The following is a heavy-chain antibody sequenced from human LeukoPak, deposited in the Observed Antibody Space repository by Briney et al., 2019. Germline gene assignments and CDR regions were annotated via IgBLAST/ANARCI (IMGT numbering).Heavy chain of an antibody. D-gene: IGHD6-13*01. CDR1: GGSINSYY. V-gene: IGHV4-4*07. CDR2: IHTSGST. J-gene: IGHJ4*02. Sequence: SETLSLTCTVSGGSINSYYWSWIRQSAGKGLEWIGRIHTSGSTNYNPSLKSRVTMSVDTSKNQFSLKLSSVTAADTAVYFCARDQYSSSWYEEPNFDYWGQGTLVTVSS. CDR3: ARDQYSSSWYEEPNFDY.